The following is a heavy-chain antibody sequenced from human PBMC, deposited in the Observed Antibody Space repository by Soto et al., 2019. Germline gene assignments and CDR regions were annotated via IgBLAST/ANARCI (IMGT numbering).Heavy chain of an antibody. CDR2: INHSGST. CDR1: GGSISSGGYY. CDR3: ARDKITGLFDY. Sequence: SETLSLTCTVSGGSISSGGYYWSWIRQPPGTGLEWIGEINHSGSTNYNPSLKSRVTISVDTSKNQFSLKLASVTAADTAVYYCARDKITGLFDYWGQGTLVTVSS. V-gene: IGHV4-39*07. D-gene: IGHD1-1*01. J-gene: IGHJ4*02.